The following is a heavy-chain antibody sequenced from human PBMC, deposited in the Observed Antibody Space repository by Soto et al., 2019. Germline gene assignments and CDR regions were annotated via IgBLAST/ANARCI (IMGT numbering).Heavy chain of an antibody. D-gene: IGHD2-8*02. CDR3: ARGLVVHSWFDP. J-gene: IGHJ5*02. CDR1: GGSVSSGSYY. CDR2: IYYSGST. V-gene: IGHV4-61*01. Sequence: PSETLSLTCTVSGGSVSSGSYYWGWIRQPPGKGLEWIGYIYYSGSTNYNPSLKSRVTISVDTSKNQFSLKLSSVTAADTAVYYCARGLVVHSWFDPWGQGTLVTVSS.